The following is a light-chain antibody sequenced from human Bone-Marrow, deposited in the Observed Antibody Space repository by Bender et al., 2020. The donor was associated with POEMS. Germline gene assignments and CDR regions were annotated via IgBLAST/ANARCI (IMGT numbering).Light chain of an antibody. V-gene: IGLV1-36*01. CDR1: SSNIGNHG. Sequence: QSVVTQPPSLSEAPRQRVTISCSGSSSNIGNHGVNWYQQLPGEAPKLLIYYDDLLTPGVSDRFSASKSGTSASLAISELQSEDEALYYCSAWDDSLSGWVVGGETKLSVL. CDR3: SAWDDSLSGWV. CDR2: YDD. J-gene: IGLJ3*02.